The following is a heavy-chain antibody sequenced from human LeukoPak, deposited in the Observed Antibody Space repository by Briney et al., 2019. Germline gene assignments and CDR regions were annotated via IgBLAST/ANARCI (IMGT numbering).Heavy chain of an antibody. CDR2: ISYDGSNK. CDR3: AKGEWDRYCSGGSCYCDY. J-gene: IGHJ4*02. CDR1: GFTFSSYG. Sequence: GRSLRLSCAASGFTFSSYGMHWVRQAPGKGLERVAVISYDGSNKYYADSVKGRFTISRDNSKNTLYLQMNSLRAEDTAVYYCAKGEWDRYCSGGSCYCDYWGQGTLVTVSS. V-gene: IGHV3-30*18. D-gene: IGHD2-15*01.